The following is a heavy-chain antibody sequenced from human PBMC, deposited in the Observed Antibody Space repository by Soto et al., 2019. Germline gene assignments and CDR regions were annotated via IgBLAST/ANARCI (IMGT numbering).Heavy chain of an antibody. J-gene: IGHJ4*02. Sequence: QVQLVQSGAEVKKPGSSVKVSCKASGDSFSSYAISWVRQAPGHGLEWMGRIIPISGTPDYAQRVEGRVTLTADESTSTANMELGSLRSGATAVYYCASAGNYKDSCALAYWGQGTLVTVSS. D-gene: IGHD3-16*01. CDR3: ASAGNYKDSCALAY. CDR1: GDSFSSYA. V-gene: IGHV1-69*01. CDR2: IIPISGTP.